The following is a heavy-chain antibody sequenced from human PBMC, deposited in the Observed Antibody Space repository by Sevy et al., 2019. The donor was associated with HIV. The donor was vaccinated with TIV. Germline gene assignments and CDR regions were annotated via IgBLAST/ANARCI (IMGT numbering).Heavy chain of an antibody. CDR1: GFTFSRYA. J-gene: IGHJ4*02. D-gene: IGHD4-17*01. V-gene: IGHV3-30-3*01. CDR3: ARESLLYGDYPGDYFDY. CDR2: MSYDGGNK. Sequence: GGSLRLSCAVSGFTFSRYAMHWVRQAPGKGLEWVAVMSYDGGNKYYADSVKGRFTISRDNSKNTLFLHMNSLRAEDTAVYYCARESLLYGDYPGDYFDYWGQGTLVTVSS.